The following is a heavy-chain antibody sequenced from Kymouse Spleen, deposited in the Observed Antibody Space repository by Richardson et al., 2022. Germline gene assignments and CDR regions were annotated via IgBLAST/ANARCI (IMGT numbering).Heavy chain of an antibody. CDR2: IWYDGSNK. CDR3: ARERLFGSGLDY. V-gene: IGHV3-33*01. D-gene: IGHD1-26*01,IGHD3-22*01,IGHD3-3*01. J-gene: IGHJ4*02. Sequence: QVQLVESGGGVVQPGRSLRLSCAASGFTFSSYGMHWVRQAPGKGLEWVAVIWYDGSNKYYADSVKGRFTISRDNSKNTLYLQMNSLRAEDTAVYYCARERLFGSGLDYWGQGTLVTVSS. CDR1: GFTFSSYG.